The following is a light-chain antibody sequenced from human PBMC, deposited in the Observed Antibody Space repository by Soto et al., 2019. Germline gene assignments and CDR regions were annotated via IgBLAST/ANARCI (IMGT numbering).Light chain of an antibody. Sequence: DIQMTQSPSTLSASVGDRVTITCRASQSISTWLAWYQQKPGRAPKLLIYDASSLESGVPSRFSGSGSGTEFTLTISSLQPDDVATYDCQHYNSYSNTFGQGTKLEIK. V-gene: IGKV1-5*01. CDR2: DAS. CDR3: QHYNSYSNT. CDR1: QSISTW. J-gene: IGKJ2*01.